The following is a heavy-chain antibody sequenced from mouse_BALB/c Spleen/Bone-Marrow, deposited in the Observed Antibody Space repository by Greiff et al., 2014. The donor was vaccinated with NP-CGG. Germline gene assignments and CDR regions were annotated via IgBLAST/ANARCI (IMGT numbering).Heavy chain of an antibody. D-gene: IGHD3-3*01. CDR2: INPGSGGT. CDR1: GYAFTNYL. J-gene: IGHJ2*01. Sequence: QVQLQQSGAELVRPGTSVKVSCKASGYAFTNYLIEWVKQRPGQGLEWIGMINPGSGGTNYNEKFKGKATLTADKSSSTAYMQLSSLTSDVSAVYFCARRDGSYFDYWGQGTTLTVSS. CDR3: ARRDGSYFDY. V-gene: IGHV1-54*01.